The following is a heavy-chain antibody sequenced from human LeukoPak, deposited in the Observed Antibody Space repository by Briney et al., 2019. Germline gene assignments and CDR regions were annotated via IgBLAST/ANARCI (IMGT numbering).Heavy chain of an antibody. CDR1: GYTFSGYF. D-gene: IGHD4-17*01. CDR2: INPNTGAT. J-gene: IGHJ5*02. V-gene: IGHV1-2*02. Sequence: GASVKVSCKASGYTFSGYFIHWVRQTPGHGLEWMGWINPNTGATNYAQMFQDRVTMTRDTSDNTAYMELSRLRSDDTAVYYCARVSGDYGRWFDPWGQGTLVTVSS. CDR3: ARVSGDYGRWFDP.